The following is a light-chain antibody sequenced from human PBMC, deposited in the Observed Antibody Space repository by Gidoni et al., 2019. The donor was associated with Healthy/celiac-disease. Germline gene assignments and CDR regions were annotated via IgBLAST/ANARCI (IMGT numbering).Light chain of an antibody. Sequence: DMVRTQSQLSLPVTPGEPASISCRSSQSLLHSNGYTYFDWYLQKPGQSPQLLIFLGFSRASGVPDRFSGSGSGTDFTLKISRVEAEDVGVYFCMQALQSWTFXXXTKVEIK. V-gene: IGKV2-28*01. CDR2: LGF. CDR3: MQALQSWT. CDR1: QSLLHSNGYTY. J-gene: IGKJ1*01.